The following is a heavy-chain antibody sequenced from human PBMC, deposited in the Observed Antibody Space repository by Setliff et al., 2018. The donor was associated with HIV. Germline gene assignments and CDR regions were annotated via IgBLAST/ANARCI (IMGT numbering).Heavy chain of an antibody. D-gene: IGHD6-13*01. CDR1: GYIFSSYG. J-gene: IGHJ2*01. V-gene: IGHV1-18*01. CDR2: ISAYNGNI. Sequence: ASVKVSCKASGYIFSSYGISWVRQAPGQGLEWMGWISAYNGNINYAQRFQGRVTMTTDTSTNTAHMELRSLRSDDTAVYYCARDREAGDWYFDLWGRGTLVTVSS. CDR3: ARDREAGDWYFDL.